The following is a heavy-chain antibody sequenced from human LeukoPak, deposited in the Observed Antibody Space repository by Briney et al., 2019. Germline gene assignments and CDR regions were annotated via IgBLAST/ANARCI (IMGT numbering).Heavy chain of an antibody. CDR1: GGSISSYY. CDR3: ARSPGDSSGWYPWFDY. J-gene: IGHJ4*02. D-gene: IGHD6-19*01. V-gene: IGHV4-4*07. CDR2: IYSSGST. Sequence: SEPLSLTCTVSGGSISSYYWSWIRQPAGKGLEWIGRIYSSGSTNYNPSLKSRVTMSVDTSKNQFSLKLRSVTAADTAVYYCARSPGDSSGWYPWFDYWGQGTLVTVSS.